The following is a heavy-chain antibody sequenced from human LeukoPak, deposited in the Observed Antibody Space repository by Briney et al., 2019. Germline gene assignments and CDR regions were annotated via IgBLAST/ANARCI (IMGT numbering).Heavy chain of an antibody. V-gene: IGHV1-69*02. J-gene: IGHJ6*02. D-gene: IGHD1-14*01. CDR3: ALPGNPIPYYYYGMDV. Sequence: SVTVSCNASGGTFTSYTISWVRHAPGQGLEWMGRIIPILGIANYAQKFQGRVTITADKSTSTAYMELSSLRSDDTAVYYCALPGNPIPYYYYGMDVWGQGTTVTVSS. CDR2: IIPILGIA. CDR1: GGTFTSYT.